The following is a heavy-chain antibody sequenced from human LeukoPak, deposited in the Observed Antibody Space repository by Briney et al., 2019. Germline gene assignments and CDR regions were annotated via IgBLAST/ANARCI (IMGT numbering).Heavy chain of an antibody. Sequence: PSETLSLTCTVSGVSMSNYYWMCLRQPPGKGREGIGCIYDSGKTKYNPYLRSRVTISVDTSKNKFFLKLSSVTAADTAVYYCTRVGRSLHWTPDYWGQGTLVTVSS. J-gene: IGHJ4*02. CDR1: GVSMSNYY. V-gene: IGHV4-59*13. CDR3: TRVGRSLHWTPDY. D-gene: IGHD1-1*01. CDR2: IYDSGKT.